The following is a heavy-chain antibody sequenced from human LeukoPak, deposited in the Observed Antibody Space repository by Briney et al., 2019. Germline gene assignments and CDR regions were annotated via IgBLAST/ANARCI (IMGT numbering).Heavy chain of an antibody. CDR2: IHQDGSEK. CDR1: GFTSSSYW. J-gene: IGHJ6*02. D-gene: IGHD7-27*01. V-gene: IGHV3-7*03. Sequence: GGSLRLSCAASGFTSSSYWMSWVRQAPGKGLEWVADIHQDGSEKYYVDSVKGRFTISRDNAKNSLYLQMNSLRAEDTAVYYCARDYRPSHYYYYGMDVWGQGTTVTVSS. CDR3: ARDYRPSHYYYYGMDV.